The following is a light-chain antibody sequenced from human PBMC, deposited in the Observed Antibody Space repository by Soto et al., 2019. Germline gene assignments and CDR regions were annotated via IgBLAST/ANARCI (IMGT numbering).Light chain of an antibody. Sequence: EIVLRQSPSTLSLSPGERATLSFRASQSVNNYLHWYQQRPGQAPRLLIFDASNRATGIPPRFSGSGSATDFTLTISSLEPEDFAVYYCQQRSSWPVSFCQGTRLEIK. J-gene: IGKJ5*01. CDR2: DAS. CDR3: QQRSSWPVS. CDR1: QSVNNY. V-gene: IGKV3-11*01.